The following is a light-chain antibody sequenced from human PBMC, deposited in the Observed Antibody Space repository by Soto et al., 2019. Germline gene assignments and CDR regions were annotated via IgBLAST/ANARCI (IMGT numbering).Light chain of an antibody. V-gene: IGLV2-14*01. Sequence: QSVLTQPASVSGSPGQSITISCTGTSSGVGGYNYVSWYQQHPGEAPKLLIYDVSNRPSGVSNRFSGSKSGNTASLTISGLQAEDEADYYCSSYRSSRTVYVFGTGTKVTVL. J-gene: IGLJ1*01. CDR2: DVS. CDR3: SSYRSSRTVYV. CDR1: SSGVGGYNY.